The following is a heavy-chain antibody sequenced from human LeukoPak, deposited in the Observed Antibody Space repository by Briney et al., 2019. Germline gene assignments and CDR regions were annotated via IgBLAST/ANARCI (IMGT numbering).Heavy chain of an antibody. D-gene: IGHD5-12*01. CDR1: GGTFSSYA. CDR2: IIPIFGTA. V-gene: IGHV1-69*01. CDR3: ARDRGYGWGVFDY. J-gene: IGHJ4*02. Sequence: ASVKVSCKASGGTFSSYAISWVRQAPGQGLEWMGGIIPIFGTANYAQKFQGRVTITADESTSTAYMELSSLRSEDTAVYYCARDRGYGWGVFDYWGQGTLVTVSS.